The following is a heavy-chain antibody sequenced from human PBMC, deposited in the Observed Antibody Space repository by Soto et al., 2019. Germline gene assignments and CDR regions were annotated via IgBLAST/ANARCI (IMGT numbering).Heavy chain of an antibody. CDR3: ARVAATSGWRYYYYYGMDV. Sequence: GGSLRLSCAASGFTFSRYWMSWVRQAPGKGLEWVANIKQDGSEKYYGDSVKGRFTISRDNAKNSLYLQMNSLRAEDTAVYYCARVAATSGWRYYYYYGMDVWGQGTTVTVSS. CDR2: IKQDGSEK. J-gene: IGHJ6*02. V-gene: IGHV3-7*03. D-gene: IGHD6-19*01. CDR1: GFTFSRYW.